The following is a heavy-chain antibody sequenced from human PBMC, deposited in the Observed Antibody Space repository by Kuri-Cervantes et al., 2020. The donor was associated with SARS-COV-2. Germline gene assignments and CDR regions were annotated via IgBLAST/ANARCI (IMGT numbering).Heavy chain of an antibody. CDR3: ARDQMITFGGVIVTGFDP. CDR2: ISAYNGNT. D-gene: IGHD3-16*02. V-gene: IGHV1-18*01. CDR1: GYTFTSYG. Sequence: ASVKVSCKASGYTFTSYGISWVRQAPGQGLEWMGWISAYNGNTNYAQKLQGRVTMTTDTSTSTAYMELRSLRSDDTAVYYCARDQMITFGGVIVTGFDPWGQGTLVTVSS. J-gene: IGHJ5*02.